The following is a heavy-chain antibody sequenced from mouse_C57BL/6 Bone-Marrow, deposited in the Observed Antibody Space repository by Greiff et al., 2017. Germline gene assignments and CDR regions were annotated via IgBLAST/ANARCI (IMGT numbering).Heavy chain of an antibody. CDR1: GFTFSSYA. CDR2: ISSGGDYI. J-gene: IGHJ2*01. V-gene: IGHV5-9-1*02. D-gene: IGHD1-2*01. Sequence: EVMLVESGEGLVKPGGSLKLSCAASGFTFSSYAMSWVRQTPEKRLEWVAYISSGGDYIYYADTVKGRFTISRDNARNTLYLQMSSLKSEDTAMYYCTRDPNYGNYFDYWGQGTTLTVSS. CDR3: TRDPNYGNYFDY.